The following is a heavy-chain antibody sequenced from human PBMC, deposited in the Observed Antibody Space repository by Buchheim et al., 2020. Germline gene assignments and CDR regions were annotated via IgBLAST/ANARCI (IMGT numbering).Heavy chain of an antibody. CDR1: GFTFSSYG. CDR2: IWYDGSNK. J-gene: IGHJ4*02. V-gene: IGHV3-33*01. D-gene: IGHD3-16*02. CDR3: ARDRRVRLGELSSHVFDY. Sequence: QVQLVESGGGVVQPGRSLRLSCAASGFTFSSYGMHWARQAPGKGLEWVAVIWYDGSNKYYADSVKGRFTISRDNSKNTLYLQMNSLRAEDTALYYCARDRRVRLGELSSHVFDYWGQGTL.